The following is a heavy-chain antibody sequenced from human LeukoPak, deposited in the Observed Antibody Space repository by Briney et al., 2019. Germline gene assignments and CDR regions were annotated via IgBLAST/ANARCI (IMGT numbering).Heavy chain of an antibody. CDR3: ARFESSSSDQDFYYYYMDV. Sequence: GESLKISCKGSGYSFTSYWIGWVRQMPGKGLEWMGIIYPGDSDTRYSPSFQGQVTISADKSISTAYLQWSSLKASDTAMYYCARFESSSSDQDFYYYYMDVWGKGTTVTVSS. J-gene: IGHJ6*03. CDR2: IYPGDSDT. D-gene: IGHD6-6*01. CDR1: GYSFTSYW. V-gene: IGHV5-51*01.